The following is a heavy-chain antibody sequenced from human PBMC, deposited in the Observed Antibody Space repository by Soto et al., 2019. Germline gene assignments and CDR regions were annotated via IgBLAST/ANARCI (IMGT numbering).Heavy chain of an antibody. CDR2: INPNSGGT. D-gene: IGHD6-13*01. Sequence: ASVKVSCKASGYTFTGYYMHWVRQAPGQGLEWLGWINPNSGGTNYAQKFQGWVTMTRDTSISTAYMELSRLRSDDTAVYYCARDPSIAAAGRGNWFDPWGQGTLVTVSS. CDR1: GYTFTGYY. V-gene: IGHV1-2*04. CDR3: ARDPSIAAAGRGNWFDP. J-gene: IGHJ5*02.